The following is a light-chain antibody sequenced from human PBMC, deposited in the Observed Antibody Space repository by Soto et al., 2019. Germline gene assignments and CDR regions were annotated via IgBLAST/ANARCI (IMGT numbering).Light chain of an antibody. CDR2: GVY. V-gene: IGKV3-20*01. CDR3: QHYGYSQWT. J-gene: IGKJ1*01. Sequence: VLTQSPGTLSLSPGERATLSCRASQTGNNNYLAWYQHKSGQAPRLLIYGVYTRASGIPDRFSGSGSGTEFTLTITRLEPEDSAVYFCQHYGYSQWTFGQGTKVEIK. CDR1: QTGNNNY.